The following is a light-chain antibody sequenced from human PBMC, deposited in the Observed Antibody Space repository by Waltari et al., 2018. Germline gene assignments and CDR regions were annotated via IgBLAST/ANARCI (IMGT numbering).Light chain of an antibody. J-gene: IGKJ4*01. CDR2: DAS. Sequence: EIVLTQSPATLSLSPGERATLSCRASQSVSSYLAWYQQKPGQAPRLLIYDASNRATGIPARFSGSGSGTDFTLTISSLEPEDFAVYYCQQRSNWPPIVTFGGGTKEEIK. CDR3: QQRSNWPPIVT. CDR1: QSVSSY. V-gene: IGKV3-11*01.